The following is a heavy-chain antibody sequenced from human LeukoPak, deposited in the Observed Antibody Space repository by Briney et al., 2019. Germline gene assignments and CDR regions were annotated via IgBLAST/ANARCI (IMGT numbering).Heavy chain of an antibody. V-gene: IGHV3-74*01. CDR2: INSDGSST. Sequence: PGGSLRLSCAASGFSFSNYWMHWVRQAPGKGLVWVSCINSDGSSTTYADSVKGRFTISRDNAKNTLYLQMNSLRAEDTAVYYCARVIGVVRADYYFDYWGQGTLVAVSS. J-gene: IGHJ4*02. CDR3: ARVIGVVRADYYFDY. CDR1: GFSFSNYW. D-gene: IGHD3-10*01.